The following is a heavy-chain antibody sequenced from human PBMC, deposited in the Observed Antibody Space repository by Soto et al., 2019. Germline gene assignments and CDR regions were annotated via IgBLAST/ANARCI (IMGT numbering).Heavy chain of an antibody. CDR2: IIPIFGTA. CDR1: GGTFSSYA. D-gene: IGHD3-22*01. CDR3: ARAAYYYDGSGYYHLEY. J-gene: IGHJ4*02. Sequence: SVKVSCKASGGTFSSYAISWVRQAPGQGLEWMGGIIPIFGTANYAQKFQGRVTITADESTSTAYMELSSLTSDDTAVYYCARAAYYYDGSGYYHLEYWGQGTQVTVSS. V-gene: IGHV1-69*13.